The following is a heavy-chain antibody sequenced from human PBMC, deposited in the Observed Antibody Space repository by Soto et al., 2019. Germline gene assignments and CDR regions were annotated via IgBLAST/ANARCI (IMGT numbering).Heavy chain of an antibody. D-gene: IGHD2-15*01. CDR1: GFTLSSYD. Sequence: PGGSLRLSCAASGFTLSSYDMHWVSQATGKGLEWVSAIGTAGDTHYPGSLKGRFTISRENAKNYLYLQMNSLTAGAPAVYYCARETDEGSCPDNYGLDVWGQGTRVTVAS. CDR2: IGTAGDT. CDR3: ARETDEGSCPDNYGLDV. J-gene: IGHJ6*02. V-gene: IGHV3-13*01.